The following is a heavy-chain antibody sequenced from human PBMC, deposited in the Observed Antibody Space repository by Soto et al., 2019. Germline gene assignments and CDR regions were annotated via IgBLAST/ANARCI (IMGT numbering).Heavy chain of an antibody. Sequence: LRCTVAGGTSSSSGYYWSWIRQPPGKGLEWIGSIYYSGSTYYNPSLKSRVTISVDTSKNQFSLKLSSVTAADTAVYYCARGYGALDIWVQGTMVTVSS. V-gene: IGHV4-39*01. CDR3: ARGYGALDI. CDR1: GGTSSSSGYY. D-gene: IGHD5-12*01. CDR2: IYYSGST. J-gene: IGHJ3*02.